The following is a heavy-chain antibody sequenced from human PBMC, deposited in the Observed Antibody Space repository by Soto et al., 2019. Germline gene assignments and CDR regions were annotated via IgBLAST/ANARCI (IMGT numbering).Heavy chain of an antibody. CDR2: IYYSGNT. V-gene: IGHV4-31*03. J-gene: IGHJ6*02. CDR1: GGSIRSGGYY. CDR3: ARDRLMATAGTARHYFGLDV. D-gene: IGHD5-18*01. Sequence: SETLSLTCTVSGGSIRSGGYYWSWVRQNPRRGLEWIGNIYYSGNTYYNPSLKSRLTISVDTSKNQFSLNLSSVTAADTAVYYCARDRLMATAGTARHYFGLDVWGQGTTVTVSS.